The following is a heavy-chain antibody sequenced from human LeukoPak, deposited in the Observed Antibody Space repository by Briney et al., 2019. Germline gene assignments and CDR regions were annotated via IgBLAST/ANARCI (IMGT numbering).Heavy chain of an antibody. CDR1: GYSISSGYY. CDR3: ARQGGYSYGYQSH. V-gene: IGHV4-38-2*01. J-gene: IGHJ4*02. Sequence: SETLSLTCAVSGYSISSGYYWGWIRQPPGKGLDWMGSIYHSGSTYYNPSLKSRVTISVDTSKNQCSLKLSSVTAADTAVYYCARQGGYSYGYQSHWGQGTLVTVSS. D-gene: IGHD5-18*01. CDR2: IYHSGST.